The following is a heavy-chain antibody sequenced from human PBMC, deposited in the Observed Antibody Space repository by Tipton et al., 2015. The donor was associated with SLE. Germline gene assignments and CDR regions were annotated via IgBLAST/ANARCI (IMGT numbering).Heavy chain of an antibody. Sequence: SLRLSCAASGFTFSSYSMNWVRQAPGKGLEGVSYISSSSSTIYYADSVKGRFTISRDNAKNSLYLQMNSLRAEDTAVYYCARERDNYYDIWDAFDIWGQGTMVTVSS. CDR1: GFTFSSYS. J-gene: IGHJ3*02. V-gene: IGHV3-48*04. CDR3: ARERDNYYDIWDAFDI. D-gene: IGHD3-22*01. CDR2: ISSSSSTI.